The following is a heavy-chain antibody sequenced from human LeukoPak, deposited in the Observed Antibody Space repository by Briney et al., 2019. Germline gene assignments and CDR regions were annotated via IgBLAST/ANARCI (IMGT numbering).Heavy chain of an antibody. V-gene: IGHV1-2*02. D-gene: IGHD3-10*01. CDR3: ARCPSRGEQRDFDY. CDR2: NNPNSGGT. Sequence: GASVKVSCKASGYTFTGYYMHWVRQAPGQGLEWMGWNNPNSGGTNYAQKFQGRVTMTRDTSISTAYMELSRLRSDDTAVYYCARCPSRGEQRDFDYWGQGTLITVSS. J-gene: IGHJ4*02. CDR1: GYTFTGYY.